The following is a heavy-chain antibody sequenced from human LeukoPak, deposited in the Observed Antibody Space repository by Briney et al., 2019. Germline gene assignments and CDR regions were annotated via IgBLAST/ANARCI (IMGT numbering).Heavy chain of an antibody. CDR2: IFHSGST. J-gene: IGHJ4*02. CDR1: GFTVSSNY. V-gene: IGHV4-39*01. CDR3: ARLYQGKRLPDY. D-gene: IGHD6-25*01. Sequence: GSLRLSCAASGFTVSSNYMSWVRQPPGKGLEWIGSIFHSGSTYYNPSLKSRVTISVDTSKNQLSLRLRSVTAADTAVYYCARLYQGKRLPDYWGQGTLVTVSS.